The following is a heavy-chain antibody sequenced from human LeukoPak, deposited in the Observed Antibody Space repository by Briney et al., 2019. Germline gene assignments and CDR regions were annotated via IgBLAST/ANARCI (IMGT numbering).Heavy chain of an antibody. J-gene: IGHJ4*02. Sequence: GGSLRLSCAASGFTFSSYAMSWVRQAPGKGLEWVPAISGSGGSTYYADSVKGRFTISRDNSKNTLYLQMNSLRAEDTAVYYCAPYLTSTYYFDYWGPGTLVTVSS. D-gene: IGHD4-11*01. V-gene: IGHV3-23*01. CDR1: GFTFSSYA. CDR3: APYLTSTYYFDY. CDR2: ISGSGGST.